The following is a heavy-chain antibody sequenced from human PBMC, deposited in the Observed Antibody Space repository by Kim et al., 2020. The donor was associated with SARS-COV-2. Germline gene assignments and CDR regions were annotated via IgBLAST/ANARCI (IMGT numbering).Heavy chain of an antibody. CDR2: KK. CDR3: ARSGYGSGMDV. D-gene: IGHD5-12*01. V-gene: IGHV3-30*01. J-gene: IGHJ6*02. Sequence: KKSNADHVKGRFTISRDNSKNTLYRQMNSLRAEDTAVYYCARSGYGSGMDVWGQGTTVTVSS.